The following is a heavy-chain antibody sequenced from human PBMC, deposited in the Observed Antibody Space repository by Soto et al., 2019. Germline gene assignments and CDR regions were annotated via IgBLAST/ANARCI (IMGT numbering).Heavy chain of an antibody. J-gene: IGHJ4*02. D-gene: IGHD1-26*01. V-gene: IGHV4-59*01. CDR3: ARGVGSSPPRY. CDR2: IYASGSP. Sequence: SETLSLTCSISGGSISVYYWSWIRQRPGQGLEWIGYIYASGSPCYNPSLRSRVTISADTSKNQISLKLTSPTAADTAVYYCARGVGSSPPRYWGRGTLVTVSS. CDR1: GGSISVYY.